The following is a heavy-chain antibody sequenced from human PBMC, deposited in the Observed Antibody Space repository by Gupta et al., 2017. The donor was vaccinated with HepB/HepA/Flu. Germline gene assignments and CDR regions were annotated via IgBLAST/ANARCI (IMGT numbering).Heavy chain of an antibody. CDR3: ARGGGIALEFDY. CDR2: INPKSGGT. CDR1: GYSFTGQH. V-gene: IGHV1-2*04. Sequence: QVQLVQSGAEVKNPGASVKVSCKASGYSFTGQHIHWVRQAPGQGLEWMGWINPKSGGTNYAQKFQDWVTMSRDTSISTAYMELRSLKSDDTAIYYCARGGGIALEFDYWGQGTLVTVSS. D-gene: IGHD6-13*01. J-gene: IGHJ4*02.